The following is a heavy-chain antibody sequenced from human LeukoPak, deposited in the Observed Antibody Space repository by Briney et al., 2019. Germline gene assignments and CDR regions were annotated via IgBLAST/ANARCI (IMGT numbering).Heavy chain of an antibody. CDR1: GDTFTTYG. D-gene: IGHD5-18*01. CDR2: ISAYNGNT. V-gene: IGHV1-18*01. CDR3: ARSGYSYGYGYYYYGMDV. J-gene: IGHJ6*02. Sequence: VASEKVSSKASGDTFTTYGISWVRQAPGQGLERMGWISAYNGNTNYTQKLQGRVTMTTDTSTSTAYMELRSLRSDDKAVYYCARSGYSYGYGYYYYGMDVWGQGTTVTVSS.